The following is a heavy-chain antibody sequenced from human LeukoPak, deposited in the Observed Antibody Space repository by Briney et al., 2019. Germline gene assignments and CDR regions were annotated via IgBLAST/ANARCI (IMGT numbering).Heavy chain of an antibody. CDR3: ARHSGPYTSSWFDY. V-gene: IGHV4-39*01. CDR2: IYYSGST. CDR1: GGSISSSSFY. D-gene: IGHD6-13*01. Sequence: SETLSLTCTVSGGSISSSSFYWGWIRQPPGKGLEWIGSIYYSGSTYYNPSLKSRVTISVDTSKNQFSLKLSSVTATDTAVYFCARHSGPYTSSWFDYWGQGTLVTVSS. J-gene: IGHJ4*02.